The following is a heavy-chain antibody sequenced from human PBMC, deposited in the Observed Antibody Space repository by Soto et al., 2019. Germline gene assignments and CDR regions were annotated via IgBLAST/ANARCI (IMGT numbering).Heavy chain of an antibody. Sequence: QVQLVQSGAEMKQPGASVKVSCKTSGYAFSGYRLSWVRQGPGQGLEWMGWISGYNGNTDYAQKFQGRVTMTTDTSASTAYMELRSLRSDDTAVYYCARDLGHPSWFDSWGQGTLVTVSS. V-gene: IGHV1-18*01. CDR1: GYAFSGYR. CDR3: ARDLGHPSWFDS. J-gene: IGHJ5*01. CDR2: ISGYNGNT.